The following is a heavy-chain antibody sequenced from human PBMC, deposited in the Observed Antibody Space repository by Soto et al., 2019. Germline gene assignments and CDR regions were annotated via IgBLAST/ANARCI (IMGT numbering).Heavy chain of an antibody. CDR3: AKDRRGAYCSGGICYFPDY. D-gene: IGHD2-15*01. CDR2: ISGTGGT. CDR1: GFTFSSHV. V-gene: IGHV3-23*01. J-gene: IGHJ4*02. Sequence: EVQLWESGGGLVQPGGSLRLSCAVSGFTFSSHVMSWVRQAPGKGLEWVSAISGTGGTYYADSVKGRFTISRDNSKNALYLQMNNLRDEDTAVYYCAKDRRGAYCSGGICYFPDYWGQGTLVIVSS.